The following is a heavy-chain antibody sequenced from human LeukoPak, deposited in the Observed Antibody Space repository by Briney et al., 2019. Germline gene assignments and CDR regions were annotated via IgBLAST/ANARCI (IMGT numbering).Heavy chain of an antibody. CDR3: ARLSGYDYYYYYYYMDV. Sequence: SETLSLTCAVFGGSFSGYYWSWIRQPPGKGLEWIGEINHSGSTNYNPSLKSRVTISVDTSKNQFSLKLSSVTAADTAVYYCARLSGYDYYYYYYYMDVWGKGTTVTVSS. CDR1: GGSFSGYY. D-gene: IGHD5-12*01. J-gene: IGHJ6*03. CDR2: INHSGST. V-gene: IGHV4-34*01.